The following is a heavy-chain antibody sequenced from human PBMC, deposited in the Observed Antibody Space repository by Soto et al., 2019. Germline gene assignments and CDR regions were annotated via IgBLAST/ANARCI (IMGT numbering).Heavy chain of an antibody. CDR1: GYSISSSYY. CDR2: IYYSGST. Sequence: SETLSLTCAVSGYSISSSYYWGWIRQPPGKGLEWIGSIYYSGSTYYNPSLKSRVTISVDTSKNQFSLKLSSVTAADTAVYYCARQGGYPDYYYYYGMDVWGQGTTVTVSS. J-gene: IGHJ6*02. CDR3: ARQGGYPDYYYYYGMDV. D-gene: IGHD3-22*01. V-gene: IGHV4-38-2*01.